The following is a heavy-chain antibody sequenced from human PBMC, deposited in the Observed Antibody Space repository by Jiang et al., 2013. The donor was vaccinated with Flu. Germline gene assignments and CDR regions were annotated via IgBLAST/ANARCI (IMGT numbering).Heavy chain of an antibody. J-gene: IGHJ6*02. Sequence: QPLESGGGVVQPGRSLRLSCAASGLTSSNYGMHWVRQAPGKGLEWVAVISYDGSNKYYADSVKGRFTISRDNSKNTLFLQMDSLRPEDTAVYYCAKSLYSRSSLFYYYGMDVWGQGTTVTVSS. D-gene: IGHD6-6*01. V-gene: IGHV3-30*18. CDR2: ISYDGSNK. CDR3: AKSLYSRSSLFYYYGMDV. CDR1: GLTSSNYG.